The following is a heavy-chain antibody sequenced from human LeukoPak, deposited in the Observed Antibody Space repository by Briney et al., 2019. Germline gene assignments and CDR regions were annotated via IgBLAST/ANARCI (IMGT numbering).Heavy chain of an antibody. D-gene: IGHD3-16*01. Sequence: GGSLRLSCAASGFTFSSYGMHWVRQAPGKGLEWVAVISYDGSNKYYADSVKGRFTISRDNSKNTLYLQMNSLRAEDTAVYYCASTDITFGGVDNWFDPWGQGTLVTVSS. J-gene: IGHJ5*02. CDR1: GFTFSSYG. CDR2: ISYDGSNK. V-gene: IGHV3-30*03. CDR3: ASTDITFGGVDNWFDP.